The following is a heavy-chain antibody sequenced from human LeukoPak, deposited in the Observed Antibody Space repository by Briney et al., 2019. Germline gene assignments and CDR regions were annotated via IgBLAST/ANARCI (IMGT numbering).Heavy chain of an antibody. CDR1: GFTFSDYY. CDR2: ISSSGSTI. D-gene: IGHD2-2*01. CDR3: ASSPYCSSTSCYLASFDY. J-gene: IGHJ4*02. V-gene: IGHV3-11*04. Sequence: GGSLRLSCAASGFTFSDYYMSWIRQAPGKGLEWVSYISSSGSTIYYADSVKGRFTISRDNAKNSLYLQMNSLRAEDTAVYYCASSPYCSSTSCYLASFDYWGQGTLVTVSS.